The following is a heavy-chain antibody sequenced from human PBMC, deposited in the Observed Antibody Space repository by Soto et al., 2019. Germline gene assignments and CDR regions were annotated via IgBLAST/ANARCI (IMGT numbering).Heavy chain of an antibody. V-gene: IGHV4-34*01. CDR2: INHSGST. J-gene: IGHJ4*02. CDR1: GGSFSGYY. Sequence: QVQLQQWGAGLLKPSETLSLTCAVYGGSFSGYYWSWIRQPPGKGLEWIGEINHSGSTNYNPSLKSRVTISVDTSKNQFSLKLSSVTAADTAVYYCARGLKGAYLPCYWGQGTLVTVSS. CDR3: ARGLKGAYLPCY.